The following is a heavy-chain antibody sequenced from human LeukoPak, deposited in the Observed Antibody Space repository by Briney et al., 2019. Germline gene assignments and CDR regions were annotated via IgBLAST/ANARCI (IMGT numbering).Heavy chain of an antibody. Sequence: PGGSLRLSCAAFGFTFSSYEMNWVRQAPGKGLEWVSYISSSGSTIYYADSVKGRFTISRDNAKNSLYLQMNSLRAEDTAVYYCARYYYDSSGYFDPHWGQGTLVTVSS. CDR1: GFTFSSYE. J-gene: IGHJ4*02. CDR3: ARYYYDSSGYFDPH. D-gene: IGHD3-22*01. CDR2: ISSSGSTI. V-gene: IGHV3-48*03.